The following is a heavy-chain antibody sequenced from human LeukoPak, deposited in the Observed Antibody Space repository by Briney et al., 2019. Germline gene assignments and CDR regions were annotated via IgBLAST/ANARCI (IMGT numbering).Heavy chain of an antibody. V-gene: IGHV3-23*01. J-gene: IGHJ5*01. Sequence: PGRSLRLSCAASGFAFSFYAMSWLRQPPGKGLEWVSTINANSGTTSYAASVRGRFTISRDNSKNTLYLQVNTLRADDTATYYRAKPVSGGLAVTADWFHPWGQGTLVVVSS. CDR2: INANSGTT. CDR3: AKPVSGGLAVTADWFHP. CDR1: GFAFSFYA. D-gene: IGHD6-19*01.